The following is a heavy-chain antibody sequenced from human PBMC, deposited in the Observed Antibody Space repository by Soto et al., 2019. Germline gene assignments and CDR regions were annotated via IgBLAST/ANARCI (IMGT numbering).Heavy chain of an antibody. CDR3: ERKHPGRWSLS. Sequence: SETLYLTCTVSGGSISSYYWSWIRQPPGKGLEWIGYIYYSGSTNYNPSLKSRVTISVDTSKNQFSLKLSSVTAADTAVYYCERKHPGRWSLSRGQGLLVSVP. CDR1: GGSISSYY. J-gene: IGHJ1*01. CDR2: IYYSGST. V-gene: IGHV4-59*01. D-gene: IGHD2-21*02.